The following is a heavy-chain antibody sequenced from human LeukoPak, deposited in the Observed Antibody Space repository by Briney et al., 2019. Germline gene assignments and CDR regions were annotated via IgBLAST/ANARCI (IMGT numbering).Heavy chain of an antibody. CDR1: GGSFSGYY. D-gene: IGHD3-10*01. CDR2: INHSGST. CDR3: ARVEGSGSYLY. Sequence: SETLSLTCAVYGGSFSGYYWSWIRQPPGKGLEWIGEINHSGSTNYNPSLKSRVTISVDTSKNQFSLKLSSVTAADTAVYYCARVEGSGSYLYWGQGTLVTVSS. V-gene: IGHV4-34*01. J-gene: IGHJ4*02.